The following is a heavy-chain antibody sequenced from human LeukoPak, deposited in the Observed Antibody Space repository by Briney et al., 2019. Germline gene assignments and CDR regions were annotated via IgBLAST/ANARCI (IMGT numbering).Heavy chain of an antibody. V-gene: IGHV4-59*08. CDR1: GGSISSYY. J-gene: IGHJ4*02. CDR2: SYNSGST. CDR3: ARGSDYYYDRRAFDY. Sequence: PSETLSLTCTVSGGSISSYYWSWIRQPPGKGLEWIGYSYNSGSTNYNPSLKSRVTISVDTSKNQFSLKLSSVTAADTAVYYCARGSDYYYDRRAFDYWGQGTLVTVSS. D-gene: IGHD3-22*01.